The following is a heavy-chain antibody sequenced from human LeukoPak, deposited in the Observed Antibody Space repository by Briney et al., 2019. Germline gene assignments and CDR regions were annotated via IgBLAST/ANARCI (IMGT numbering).Heavy chain of an antibody. CDR1: GFTFSSYG. D-gene: IGHD3-10*01. J-gene: IGHJ4*02. Sequence: GGSLRLSCAASGFTFSSYGMHWVRQAPGKGLEWVAVISYDGSNKYYADSVKGRFTISRDNSKNTLYLQMNSLRAEDTAVYYCAKDSFYGSGSFDYWGQRTLVTVSS. CDR2: ISYDGSNK. V-gene: IGHV3-30*18. CDR3: AKDSFYGSGSFDY.